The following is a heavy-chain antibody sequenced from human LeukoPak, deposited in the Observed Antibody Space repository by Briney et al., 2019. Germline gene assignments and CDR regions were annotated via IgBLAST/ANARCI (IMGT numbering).Heavy chain of an antibody. J-gene: IGHJ4*02. CDR2: IWYDGNNK. CDR3: ARSTSSEYDIYHFDY. D-gene: IGHD3-9*01. Sequence: GGSLRLSCAASGFTFSSYGMHWVRQAPGKGLEWVAVIWYDGNNKYYAESVKGRFTISRDNSKNTLYLQMNSPRAEDTAVYYCARSTSSEYDIYHFDYWGQGTLVTVSS. V-gene: IGHV3-33*01. CDR1: GFTFSSYG.